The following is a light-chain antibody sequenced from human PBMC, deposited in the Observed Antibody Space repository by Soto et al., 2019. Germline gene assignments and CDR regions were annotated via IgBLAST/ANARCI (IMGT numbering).Light chain of an antibody. J-gene: IGLJ1*01. Sequence: QYVLTHPPAVPWATGEMVSISCTGSSSNIGAGYGVHWYHQLPGTAPKLLIFGNNNRPSGVPDRFSGSKSGTSASLGITGLQAEDEDDYYCQSYDSSLNGYVFGTGTRSPS. CDR3: QSYDSSLNGYV. V-gene: IGLV1-40*01. CDR2: GNN. CDR1: SSNIGAGYG.